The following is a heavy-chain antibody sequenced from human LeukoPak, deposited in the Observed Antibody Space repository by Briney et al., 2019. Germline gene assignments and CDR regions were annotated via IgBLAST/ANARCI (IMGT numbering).Heavy chain of an antibody. CDR1: GFTFSSYG. Sequence: GGTLRLSCAASGFTFSSYGMSWVRQAPGKGLEWVSAISGSGGSTYYADSVKGRFTISRDNSKNTLYLQMNSLRAEDTAVYYCARAVASYNYYYMDVWGKGTTVTVSS. CDR3: ARAVASYNYYYMDV. CDR2: ISGSGGST. D-gene: IGHD4-23*01. V-gene: IGHV3-23*01. J-gene: IGHJ6*03.